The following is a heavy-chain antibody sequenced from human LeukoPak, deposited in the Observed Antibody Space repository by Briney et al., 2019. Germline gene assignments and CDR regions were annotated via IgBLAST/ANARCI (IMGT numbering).Heavy chain of an antibody. Sequence: GGSLRLSCAASGFTFSDHYMDWVRQAPGKGLEWVGRTRNKANSYTTEYAASVKGRFTISRDDSKNSLYLQMNSLKTEDTAVYYCTMVRGVISYWGQGTLVTVSS. J-gene: IGHJ4*02. CDR3: TMVRGVISY. CDR1: GFTFSDHY. V-gene: IGHV3-72*01. CDR2: TRNKANSYTT. D-gene: IGHD3-10*01.